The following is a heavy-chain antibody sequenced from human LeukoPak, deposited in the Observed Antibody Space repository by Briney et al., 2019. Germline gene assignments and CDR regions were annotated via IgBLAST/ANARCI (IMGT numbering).Heavy chain of an antibody. CDR2: IYYSGST. CDR1: DGSISSSY. D-gene: IGHD4-17*01. V-gene: IGHV4-59*01. CDR3: ARDHGDYLKWFDP. Sequence: SETLSLTCTVSDGSISSSYWSWIRQPPGKGLEWIGSIYYSGSTNYNPSLKSRVTISVDTSKNQFSLKLGSVTAADTAVYHCARDHGDYLKWFDPWGQGTLVTVSS. J-gene: IGHJ5*02.